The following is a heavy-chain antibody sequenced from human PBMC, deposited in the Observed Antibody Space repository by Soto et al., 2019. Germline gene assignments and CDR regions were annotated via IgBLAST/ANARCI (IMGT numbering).Heavy chain of an antibody. CDR1: GFSFMSYY. Sequence: ASVKVSWKASGFSFMSYYRHWVRQAPGQGLEWMGIINPSSGSTSYAQRFQGRVTMTRDTSTSTVYMELSSLRSEDTAVYYCARSGRDIVVVPAALVSGYFDNWGQGTLVTVSS. CDR3: ARSGRDIVVVPAALVSGYFDN. CDR2: INPSSGST. J-gene: IGHJ4*02. D-gene: IGHD2-2*01. V-gene: IGHV1-46*01.